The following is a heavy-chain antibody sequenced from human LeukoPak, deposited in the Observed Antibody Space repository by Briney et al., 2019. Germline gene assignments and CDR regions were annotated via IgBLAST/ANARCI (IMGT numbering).Heavy chain of an antibody. CDR1: GYTVTTYG. Sequence: ASVKVSCTASGYTVTTYGVSWVRQAPGQGLEWMGWINTNTGNPTYAQGFTGRFVFSLDTSVSTAYLQISSLKAEDTAVYYCARVRRLAAAGALLYYYYGMDVWGQGTTVTVSS. J-gene: IGHJ6*02. CDR2: INTNTGNP. D-gene: IGHD6-13*01. V-gene: IGHV7-4-1*02. CDR3: ARVRRLAAAGALLYYYYGMDV.